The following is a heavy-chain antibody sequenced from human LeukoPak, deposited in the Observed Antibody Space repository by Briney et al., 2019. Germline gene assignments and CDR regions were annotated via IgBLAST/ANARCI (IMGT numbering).Heavy chain of an antibody. CDR2: IHPNNGGT. Sequence: AAVNGSSTDSRYICSGYYIHCERQAPGQGLEWTGWIHPNNGGTNYAQKFKGRVTITRDTSISTAFMDLSRLTSDDTAVYYCARDPEMATIDFDYWGQGTLVTVSS. V-gene: IGHV1-2*02. D-gene: IGHD5-24*01. CDR3: ARDPEMATIDFDY. CDR1: RYICSGYY. J-gene: IGHJ4*02.